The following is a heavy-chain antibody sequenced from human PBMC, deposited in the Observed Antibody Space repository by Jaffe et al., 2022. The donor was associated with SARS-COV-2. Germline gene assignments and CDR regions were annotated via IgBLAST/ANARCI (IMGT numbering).Heavy chain of an antibody. Sequence: EVQLVESGGGLVKPGGSLRLSCAVSGFTFHNAWMSWVRQAPGKGLEWIGRIKSKSDGGTTDYAATVTGRFTISRDDSKNTLYLDMSSLKTEDTAVYFCTTLAAAVYVFDFWGQGTMVTVSS. D-gene: IGHD6-13*01. V-gene: IGHV3-15*01. J-gene: IGHJ3*01. CDR1: GFTFHNAW. CDR2: IKSKSDGGTT. CDR3: TTLAAAVYVFDF.